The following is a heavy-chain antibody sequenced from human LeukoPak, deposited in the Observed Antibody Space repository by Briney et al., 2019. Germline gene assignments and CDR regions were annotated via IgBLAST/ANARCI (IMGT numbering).Heavy chain of an antibody. CDR2: IRYDGSNK. Sequence: GGSLRLSCAASGFTFSSYWMHWVRQAPGKGLEWVAFIRYDGSNKYYADSVKGRFTISRDNSKNTLYLQINSLRAEDTAVYYCAKGIAVARYMDVWGKGTTVTISS. V-gene: IGHV3-30*02. J-gene: IGHJ6*03. CDR3: AKGIAVARYMDV. CDR1: GFTFSSYW. D-gene: IGHD6-19*01.